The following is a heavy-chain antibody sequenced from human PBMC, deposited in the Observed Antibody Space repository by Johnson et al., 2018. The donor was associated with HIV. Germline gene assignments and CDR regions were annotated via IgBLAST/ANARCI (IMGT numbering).Heavy chain of an antibody. CDR3: AKIRIAMIVVVEDVDAFDI. CDR2: IRYDGSNK. CDR1: GFTFSSYA. J-gene: IGHJ3*02. V-gene: IGHV3-30*02. D-gene: IGHD3-22*01. Sequence: QVQLVDSGGGVVQPGRSLSLSCAASGFTFSSYAMHWVRQAPGKGLEWVAFIRYDGSNKYYADSVKGRFTISRDNSKNTLYLQMNSLRAEDTAVYNCAKIRIAMIVVVEDVDAFDIWGQGTMVTVSS.